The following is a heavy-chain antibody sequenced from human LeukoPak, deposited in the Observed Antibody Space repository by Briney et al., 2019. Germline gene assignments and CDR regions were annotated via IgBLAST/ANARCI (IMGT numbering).Heavy chain of an antibody. J-gene: IGHJ5*02. CDR1: GGSISSSSYY. CDR3: AGSIAPRIYPFDP. Sequence: PSETLSLTCTVSGGSISSSSYYWGWIRQPPGEGLEWIGSIYHSGSTYYNPSLKSRVTISVDTSKNQFSLKLSSVTAADTAVYYCAGSIAPRIYPFDPWGQGTLVTVSS. D-gene: IGHD6-6*01. V-gene: IGHV4-39*07. CDR2: IYHSGST.